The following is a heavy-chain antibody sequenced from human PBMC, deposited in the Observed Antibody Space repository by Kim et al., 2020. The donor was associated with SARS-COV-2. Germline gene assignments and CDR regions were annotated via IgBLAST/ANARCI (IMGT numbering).Heavy chain of an antibody. V-gene: IGHV3-33*01. J-gene: IGHJ4*02. CDR2: IWYDGSNK. D-gene: IGHD3-10*01. Sequence: GGSLRLSCAASGFTFSNYGMHWVRQAPGKGLEWVAVIWYDGSNKYYADSVKGRFTISRDNSKNTLYLQVNSLRAEDTAVYYCARAKGSGRDLTFDYWGQGTLVTVSS. CDR3: ARAKGSGRDLTFDY. CDR1: GFTFSNYG.